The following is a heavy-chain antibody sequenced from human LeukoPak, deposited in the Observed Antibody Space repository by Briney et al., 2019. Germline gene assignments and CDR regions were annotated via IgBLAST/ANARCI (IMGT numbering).Heavy chain of an antibody. D-gene: IGHD3-16*01. CDR3: ARDIVGGYGYFDY. Sequence: GESLKISCTASGFTFGDYAMSWSRQAPGKGLECVGFIKSKASGGTTKYAASVKGRFTVSRDDSKSTAYLQMNSLETEDTAVYYYARDIVGGYGYFDYSGQGSLVTVSS. J-gene: IGHJ4*02. CDR1: GFTFGDYA. CDR2: IKSKASGGTT. V-gene: IGHV3-49*03.